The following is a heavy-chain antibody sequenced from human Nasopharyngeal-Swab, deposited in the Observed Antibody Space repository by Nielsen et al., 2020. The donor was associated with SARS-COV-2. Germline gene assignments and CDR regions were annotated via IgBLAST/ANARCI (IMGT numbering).Heavy chain of an antibody. CDR1: GYTLTELS. Sequence: ASVKVSCKVSGYTLTELSMHWVRQAPGKGLEWMGGFDPEDGETIYAQKFQGRVTMTEDTSTDTAYMELSSLRSEDTAVYYCARSACEVCFGVLGIAAAGQLNDAFDIWGQGTMVTVSS. V-gene: IGHV1-24*01. J-gene: IGHJ3*02. CDR3: ARSACEVCFGVLGIAAAGQLNDAFDI. CDR2: FDPEDGET. D-gene: IGHD6-13*01.